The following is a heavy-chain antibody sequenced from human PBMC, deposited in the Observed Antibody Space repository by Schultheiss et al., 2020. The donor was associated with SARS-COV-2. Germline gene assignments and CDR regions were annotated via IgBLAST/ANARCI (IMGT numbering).Heavy chain of an antibody. D-gene: IGHD5-18*01. J-gene: IGHJ5*02. CDR1: GGSISSSSYY. CDR3: AREPPQDTAMSGGWFDP. V-gene: IGHV4-39*07. CDR2: INHSGST. Sequence: SETLSLTCTVSGGSISSSSYYWSWIRQPPGKGLEWIGEINHSGSTSYTPSLKSRVTISVDTSKNQFSLKLSSVTAADTAVYYCAREPPQDTAMSGGWFDPWGQGTLVTVSS.